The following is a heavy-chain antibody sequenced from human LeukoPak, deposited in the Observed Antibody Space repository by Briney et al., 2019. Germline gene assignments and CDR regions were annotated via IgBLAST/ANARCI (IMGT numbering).Heavy chain of an antibody. Sequence: PAGGSLRLSCLVSGFTFSTYRMNWVRQAPGKGLEWVSYISHSGNTFYYADSVKGRFTISRDNAKNSLYLQMNSLRAEDTAVYYCARVVLYSGSYYHGMDVWGQGTTVTVSS. J-gene: IGHJ6*02. CDR1: GFTFSTYR. D-gene: IGHD1-26*01. CDR3: ARVVLYSGSYYHGMDV. V-gene: IGHV3-48*04. CDR2: ISHSGNTF.